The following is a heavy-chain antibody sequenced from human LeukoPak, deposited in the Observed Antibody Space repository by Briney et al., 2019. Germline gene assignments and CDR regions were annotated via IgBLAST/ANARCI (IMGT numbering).Heavy chain of an antibody. CDR1: GGSISSGGYY. CDR2: IYYSGST. CDR3: ARVSSIAAAIDH. Sequence: SQTLSLTCTVSGGSISSGGYYWSWIRQHPGKGLEWIGYIYYSGSTNYNPSLKSRVTISVDTSKNQFSLKLSSVTAADTAVYYCARVSSIAAAIDHWGQGTLVTVSS. V-gene: IGHV4-61*08. J-gene: IGHJ4*02. D-gene: IGHD6-13*01.